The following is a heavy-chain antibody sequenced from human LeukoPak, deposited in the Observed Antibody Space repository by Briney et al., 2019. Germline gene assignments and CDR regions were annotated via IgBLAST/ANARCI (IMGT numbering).Heavy chain of an antibody. Sequence: ASVKVSCKASEYTFTSYAMNWVRQAPGQGLEWMGIINPSSGSTSYSQKFQGRVTMTRDASTSTVYMELSSLRSEDTAVYYCARDDGGSYLRYFDYWGQGTLVTVSS. V-gene: IGHV1-46*01. CDR3: ARDDGGSYLRYFDY. J-gene: IGHJ4*02. D-gene: IGHD1-26*01. CDR1: EYTFTSYA. CDR2: INPSSGST.